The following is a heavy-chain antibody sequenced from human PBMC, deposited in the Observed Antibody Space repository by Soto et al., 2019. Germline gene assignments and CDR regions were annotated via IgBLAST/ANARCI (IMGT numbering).Heavy chain of an antibody. CDR2: IVVGSGNT. J-gene: IGHJ3*02. CDR3: AAMATISSGAFDI. Sequence: SVKVSCKASGFTFTSSAVQWVRQARGQRLEWIGWIVVGSGNTNYAQKFQERVTITRDMSTSTAYMELSSLRSEDTAVYYCAAMATISSGAFDIWGQGTMVTVSS. V-gene: IGHV1-58*01. CDR1: GFTFTSSA.